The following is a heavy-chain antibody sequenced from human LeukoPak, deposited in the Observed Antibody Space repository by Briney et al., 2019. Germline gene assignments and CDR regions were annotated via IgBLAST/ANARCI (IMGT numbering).Heavy chain of an antibody. CDR3: ARDRGYCSGDNCYSGVDY. J-gene: IGHJ4*02. Sequence: HPGGSLRLSCVASGLTVSANYMTWVRQAPGEGLDWVSVMYSGGYTYYADSVKGRFTISRDNSKNTVYLQMNSLKDEDSAVYYCARDRGYCSGDNCYSGVDYWGQGTRVIVSS. V-gene: IGHV3-53*01. CDR2: MYSGGYT. D-gene: IGHD2-15*01. CDR1: GLTVSANY.